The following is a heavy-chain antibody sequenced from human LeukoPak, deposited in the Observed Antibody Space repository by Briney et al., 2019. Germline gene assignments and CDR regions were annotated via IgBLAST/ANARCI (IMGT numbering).Heavy chain of an antibody. V-gene: IGHV1-2*06. D-gene: IGHD3-22*01. CDR3: ARAPSYYYDSSGYSLGYFDY. Sequence: ASVTVSCTASGYTFTGYYMHWVRQAPGQGLEWMGRINPNSGGTNYAQKFQGRVTMTRDTSISTAYMELSRLRSDDTAVYYCARAPSYYYDSSGYSLGYFDYWGQGTLVTVSS. J-gene: IGHJ4*02. CDR2: INPNSGGT. CDR1: GYTFTGYY.